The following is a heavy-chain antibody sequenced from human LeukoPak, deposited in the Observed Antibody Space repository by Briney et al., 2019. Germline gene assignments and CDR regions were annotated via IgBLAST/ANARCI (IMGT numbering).Heavy chain of an antibody. J-gene: IGHJ1*01. CDR1: GGSFSGYY. D-gene: IGHD6-13*01. CDR3: ARGLLAAAGAEYFQH. CDR2: INHSGST. V-gene: IGHV4-34*01. Sequence: SETLSLTCAVYGGSFSGYYWSWIRQPPGKGLEWIGEINHSGSTNYNPSLKSRVTISVDTSKNQFSLKLSSVTAADTAVYYCARGLLAAAGAEYFQHWGQGILVTVSS.